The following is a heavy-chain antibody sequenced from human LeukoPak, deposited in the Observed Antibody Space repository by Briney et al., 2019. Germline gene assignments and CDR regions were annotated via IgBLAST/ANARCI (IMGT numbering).Heavy chain of an antibody. CDR1: GYTFIGYY. V-gene: IGHV1-2*02. J-gene: IGHJ4*02. D-gene: IGHD6-13*01. CDR3: ARGPAAGIGAY. CDR2: INPNSGVT. Sequence: ASVKVSCKASGYTFIGYYMHWVRQAPGQGLDWMGWINPNSGVTNYPQKFQGRVTMTWDTSTGTGYMELTRLTSDDTAVYYCARGPAAGIGAYWGQGTLVTVSS.